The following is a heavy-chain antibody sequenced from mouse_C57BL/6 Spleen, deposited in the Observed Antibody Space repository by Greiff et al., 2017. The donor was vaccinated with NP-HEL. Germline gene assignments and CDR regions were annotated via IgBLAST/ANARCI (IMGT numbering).Heavy chain of an antibody. CDR2: INPNNGGT. Sequence: VQLQQSGPELVKPGASVKMSCKASGYTFTDYNMHWVKQSHGKSLEWIGYINPNNGGTSYNQKFKGKATLTVNKSSSTAYMELRSLTSEDSAVYYCARENWDEGYAMDYWGQGTSVTVSS. D-gene: IGHD4-1*01. V-gene: IGHV1-22*01. CDR1: GYTFTDYN. J-gene: IGHJ4*01. CDR3: ARENWDEGYAMDY.